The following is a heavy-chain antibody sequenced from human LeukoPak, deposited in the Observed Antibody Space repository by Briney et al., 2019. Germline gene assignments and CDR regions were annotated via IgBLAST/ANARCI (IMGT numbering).Heavy chain of an antibody. CDR2: ISGSGGST. CDR1: GFTFSSYA. Sequence: GGSLRLSCAASGFTFSSYAMSWVRQAPGKGLEWVSAISGSGGSTYHADSVKGRFTISRDNSKNTLYLQMNSLRAEDTAVYYCAKKRSTSYYYYYYGMDVWGQGTTVTVSS. D-gene: IGHD2-2*01. J-gene: IGHJ6*02. CDR3: AKKRSTSYYYYYYGMDV. V-gene: IGHV3-23*01.